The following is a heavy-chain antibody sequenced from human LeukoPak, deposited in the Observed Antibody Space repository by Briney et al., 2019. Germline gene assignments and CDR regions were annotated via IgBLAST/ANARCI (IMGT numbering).Heavy chain of an antibody. V-gene: IGHV1-2*02. D-gene: IGHD1-26*01. CDR3: ARSGSDAFDI. CDR1: GYTFSGYY. Sequence: ASVKVSCKASGYTFSGYYMHWVRQAPGQVLEWMGWIYPNSGDTKYAQKFQGRVTVTRDTSISTAFMEVSRLTSDDTAVYYCARSGSDAFDIWGQGTMVTVSS. J-gene: IGHJ3*02. CDR2: IYPNSGDT.